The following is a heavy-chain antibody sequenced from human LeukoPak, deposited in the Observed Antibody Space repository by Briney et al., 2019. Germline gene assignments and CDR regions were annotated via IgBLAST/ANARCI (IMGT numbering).Heavy chain of an antibody. D-gene: IGHD6-19*01. CDR3: AKGQSIAVAGTVIDY. V-gene: IGHV3-9*03. Sequence: GGSLRLSCAASGFTFDDYAMHWVRQAPGKGLEWVSVISWNSGIIGYADSVKGRFTISRDNAKNSLYLQMNSLRAEDMALYYCAKGQSIAVAGTVIDYWGQGTLVTVSS. CDR1: GFTFDDYA. J-gene: IGHJ4*02. CDR2: ISWNSGII.